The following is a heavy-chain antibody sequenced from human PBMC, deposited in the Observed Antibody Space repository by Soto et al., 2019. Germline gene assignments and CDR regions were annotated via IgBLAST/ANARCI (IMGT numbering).Heavy chain of an antibody. J-gene: IGHJ3*02. CDR2: ISGSGLST. V-gene: IGHV3-23*01. Sequence: PGGSLRLSCAPSGFTFDTYAMSWVRQAPGKGLEWVSGISGSGLSTHYADSVKGRFTISRDTSKNTVYLQMNSLTAEDTAVYYCEKELGVRGVIDACDIWGQGTMVTVSS. CDR1: GFTFDTYA. D-gene: IGHD3-10*01. CDR3: EKELGVRGVIDACDI.